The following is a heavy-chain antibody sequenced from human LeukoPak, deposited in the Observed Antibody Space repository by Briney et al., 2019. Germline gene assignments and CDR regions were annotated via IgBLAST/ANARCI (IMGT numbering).Heavy chain of an antibody. Sequence: GGSLRLSCAASGFTFDDYAMHWVRQAPGKGLEWVSLISGDGGSTYYADSVKGRFTISRDNSKNSLYLQMNSLRTEDTALYYCAKGLTYYYDSSGYYLDYWGQGTLVTVSS. CDR1: GFTFDDYA. CDR2: ISGDGGST. J-gene: IGHJ4*02. D-gene: IGHD3-22*01. CDR3: AKGLTYYYDSSGYYLDY. V-gene: IGHV3-43*02.